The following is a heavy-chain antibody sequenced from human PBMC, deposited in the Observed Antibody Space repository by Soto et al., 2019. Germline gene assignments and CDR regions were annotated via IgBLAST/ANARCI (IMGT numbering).Heavy chain of an antibody. J-gene: IGHJ4*02. Sequence: GSLRLSCAASGFIFSRSAMNWVRQAPGKGLEWVSSISSSSSYIYYADSVKGRFTISRDNAKNSLYLQMNSLRAEDTAVYYCARINSGWGPLSPHPFDYWGQGALVTVSS. CDR2: ISSSSSYI. CDR3: ARINSGWGPLSPHPFDY. CDR1: GFIFSRSA. V-gene: IGHV3-21*01. D-gene: IGHD6-19*01.